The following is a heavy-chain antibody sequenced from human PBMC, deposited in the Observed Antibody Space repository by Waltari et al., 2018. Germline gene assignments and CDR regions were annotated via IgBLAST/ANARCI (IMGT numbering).Heavy chain of an antibody. D-gene: IGHD1-1*01. CDR2: IRRQPFNYAT. Sequence: EVQVVESGGGLVQPGGSLKLACATPGFSCSGSTIHWVRQTSGRGLEWVGRIRRQPFNYATAYSESVKGRFTISRDDSKNTAYLQMNNLMTEDTAVYYCSGGEVTGTDFWGQGTLVTVSS. J-gene: IGHJ4*02. CDR3: SGGEVTGTDF. CDR1: GFSCSGST. V-gene: IGHV3-73*01.